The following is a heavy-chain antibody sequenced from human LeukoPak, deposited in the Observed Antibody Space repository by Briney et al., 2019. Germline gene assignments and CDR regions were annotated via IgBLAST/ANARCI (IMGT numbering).Heavy chain of an antibody. V-gene: IGHV4-39*01. CDR2: IYYSGST. J-gene: IGHJ4*02. CDR3: ARLNVRELRYFDWLLPVYYFDY. CDR1: GGSISSSSYY. D-gene: IGHD3-9*01. Sequence: SETLSLTCTVSGGSISSSSYYWGWIRQPPGKGLEWIGSIYYSGSTYYNPSLKSRVTISVDTSKNQFSLKLSSVTAADTAVYYCARLNVRELRYFDWLLPVYYFDYWGQGTLVTVSS.